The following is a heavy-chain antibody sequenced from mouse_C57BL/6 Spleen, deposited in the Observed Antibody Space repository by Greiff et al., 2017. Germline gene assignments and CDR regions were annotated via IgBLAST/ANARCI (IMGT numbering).Heavy chain of an antibody. V-gene: IGHV1-9*01. J-gene: IGHJ2*01. CDR3: ARLGWGSNYFDY. CDR2: ILPGSGST. D-gene: IGHD1-1*02. Sequence: QVQLQQSGAELMKPGASVKLSCKATGYTFTGYWIEWVKQRPGHGLEWIGEILPGSGSTNYNEKFKGKATFTADTSSNTAYMQISSLTTEDSAIYYCARLGWGSNYFDYWGQGTTLTVSS. CDR1: GYTFTGYW.